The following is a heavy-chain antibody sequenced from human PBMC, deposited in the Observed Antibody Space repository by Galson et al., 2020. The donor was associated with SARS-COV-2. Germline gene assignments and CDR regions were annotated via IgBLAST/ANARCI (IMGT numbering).Heavy chain of an antibody. D-gene: IGHD3-22*01. CDR1: GFTFSSYA. CDR2: IWYDGSNK. J-gene: IGHJ3*02. CDR3: ARDVSVVALRLPDAFDI. Sequence: LSLTCAASGFTFSSYAMHWVRQAPGKGLEWVAVIWYDGSNKYYADSVKGRFTISRDNSKNTLYLQMNSLRAEDTAVYYCARDVSVVALRLPDAFDIWGQGTMVTVSS. V-gene: IGHV3-33*08.